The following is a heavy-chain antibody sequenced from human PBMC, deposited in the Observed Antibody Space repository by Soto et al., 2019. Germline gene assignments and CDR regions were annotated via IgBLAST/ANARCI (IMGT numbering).Heavy chain of an antibody. CDR3: ARVLTGTHDYYYYYGMDV. J-gene: IGHJ6*02. Sequence: GGSLRLSCAASGFTFSSYSMNWVRQAPGKGLEWVSSISSSSSYIYYADSVKGRFTISRDNAKNSLYLQMNSLRAEDTAVYYCARVLTGTHDYYYYYGMDVWGQGTTVTVSS. V-gene: IGHV3-21*01. CDR2: ISSSSSYI. D-gene: IGHD1-1*01. CDR1: GFTFSSYS.